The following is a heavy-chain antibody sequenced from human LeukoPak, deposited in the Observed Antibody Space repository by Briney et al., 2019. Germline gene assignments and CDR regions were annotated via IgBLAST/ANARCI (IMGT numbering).Heavy chain of an antibody. Sequence: GGSLRLSCAASGFTFSAYAMSWVRQAPGKGLEWVSAISEDGGARLYADSVKGRFTISRDNSENTVSLQVNSLRAGDTAVYFCAKESLPHRGYYFDSWGRGTLIAVSS. CDR1: GFTFSAYA. CDR2: ISEDGGAR. D-gene: IGHD3-22*01. J-gene: IGHJ4*02. V-gene: IGHV3-23*01. CDR3: AKESLPHRGYYFDS.